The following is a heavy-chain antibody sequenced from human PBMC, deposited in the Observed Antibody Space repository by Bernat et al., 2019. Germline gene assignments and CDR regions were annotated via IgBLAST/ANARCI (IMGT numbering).Heavy chain of an antibody. CDR2: IYSGGNT. J-gene: IGHJ4*02. D-gene: IGHD3-22*01. Sequence: EMQLVESGGGLIQPGGSLRLSCAASGFTVSSNYMSWVRQTPGKGLEWFSIIYSGGNTYYADSVKGRFTISRDISKNTLYLEMNSLRAEDTAVYYCARSDYSDTGGYRGIYFDYWGQGTLVTVSS. CDR3: ARSDYSDTGGYRGIYFDY. V-gene: IGHV3-53*01. CDR1: GFTVSSNY.